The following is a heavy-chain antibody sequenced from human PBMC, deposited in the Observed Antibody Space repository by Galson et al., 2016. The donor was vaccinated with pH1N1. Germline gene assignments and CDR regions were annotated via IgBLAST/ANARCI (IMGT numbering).Heavy chain of an antibody. Sequence: SLRLSCAASGFIFSNYRMNWVRQAPGKGLEWVGNILYNGNDKYYADSVKGRFTISRDSSMTTVHLQMISVTVEDTAVYFCARDESGYGDSFPDVFDIWGQGTMVTVSS. J-gene: IGHJ3*02. CDR1: GFIFSNYR. CDR2: ILYNGNDK. D-gene: IGHD4-17*01. V-gene: IGHV3-30*03. CDR3: ARDESGYGDSFPDVFDI.